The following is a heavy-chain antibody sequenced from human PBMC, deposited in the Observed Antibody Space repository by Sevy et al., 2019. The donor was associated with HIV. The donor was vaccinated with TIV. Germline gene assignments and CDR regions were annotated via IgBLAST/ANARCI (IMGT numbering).Heavy chain of an antibody. CDR1: GYTLTKLS. J-gene: IGHJ5*02. V-gene: IGHV1-24*01. CDR3: ATVGLRYYSGASSYQGDWFDP. CDR2: FDPQDGET. Sequence: ASVKVSCKVSGYTLTKLSIHWVRQAPGKGLEWMGDFDPQDGETIYAERFQGRLTMTVDTSTDTAYMELSSLTSEDTAVYYCATVGLRYYSGASSYQGDWFDPWGQGTLVNVSS. D-gene: IGHD2-15*01.